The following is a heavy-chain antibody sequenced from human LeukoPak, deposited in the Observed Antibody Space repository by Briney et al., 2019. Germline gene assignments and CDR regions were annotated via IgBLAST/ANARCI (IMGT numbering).Heavy chain of an antibody. CDR3: ARDPAVALYFDY. V-gene: IGHV4-39*02. J-gene: IGHJ4*02. CDR2: IYYSGST. CDR1: GGSISSSSYY. Sequence: PSETLSLTCTVSGGSISSSSYYWGGIRQPPGKELEWIGSIYYSGSTYYNPSLKSRVTISVDTSKNQFSLKLSSVTAADTAVYYCARDPAVALYFDYWGQGTLVTVSS. D-gene: IGHD6-19*01.